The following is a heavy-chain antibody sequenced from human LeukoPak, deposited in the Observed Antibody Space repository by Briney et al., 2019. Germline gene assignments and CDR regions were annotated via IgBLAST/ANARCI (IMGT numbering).Heavy chain of an antibody. V-gene: IGHV4-59*01. J-gene: IGHJ4*02. CDR2: IYYSGST. CDR3: ARRAPAYYFDY. CDR1: GGSFSGYY. Sequence: PSETLSLTCAVYGGSFSGYYWSWIRQPPGKGLEWIGYIYYSGSTNYNPSLKSRVTISVDTSKNQFSLKLSSVTAADTAVYYCARRAPAYYFDYWGQGTLVTVSS.